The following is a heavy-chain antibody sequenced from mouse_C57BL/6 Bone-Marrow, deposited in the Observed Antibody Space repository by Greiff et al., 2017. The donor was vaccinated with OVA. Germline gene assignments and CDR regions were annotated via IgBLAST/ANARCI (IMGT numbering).Heavy chain of an antibody. J-gene: IGHJ2*01. V-gene: IGHV1-69*01. CDR2: IDPSDSYT. CDR3: ARLGSNYYFDD. CDR1: GYTFTSYW. D-gene: IGHD2-5*01. Sequence: VQLQQPGAELVMPGASVKLSCKASGYTFTSYWMHWVKQRPGQGLEWIGEIDPSDSYTNYNQKFKGKSTLTVDKSSSTAYMQLSSLTSEDSAVYYCARLGSNYYFDDWGQGTTLTVSS.